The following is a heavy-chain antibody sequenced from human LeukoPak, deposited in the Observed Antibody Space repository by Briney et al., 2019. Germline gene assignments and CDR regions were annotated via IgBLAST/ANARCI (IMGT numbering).Heavy chain of an antibody. Sequence: GASVKVSCKASAYTCTNYGLTWERQAPGQGLEWKGWISVHNANTNYALKFQGRVTMTTDTSTSTVYMELRSLRPEDTAVYYCAKDLDGSYYYYADDYWGQGTLVTVSS. CDR3: AKDLDGSYYYYADDY. CDR2: ISVHNANT. V-gene: IGHV1-18*01. J-gene: IGHJ4*02. D-gene: IGHD3-10*01. CDR1: AYTCTNYG.